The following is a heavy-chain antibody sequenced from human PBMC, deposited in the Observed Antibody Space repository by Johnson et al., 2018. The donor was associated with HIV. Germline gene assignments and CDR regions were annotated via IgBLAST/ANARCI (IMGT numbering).Heavy chain of an antibody. D-gene: IGHD3-10*01. CDR3: AKDRGNWDAFAI. CDR1: GFTFSSFG. V-gene: IGHV3-30*02. Sequence: QVQLVESGGGVVQPGGSLRLSCAASGFTFSSFGFHWVRQAPGKGLEWVAFIRYDGSNKYYADSVRGRFTISRDNSKNTQYLQMNSLRAEDTAVYYCAKDRGNWDAFAIWGQGTMVTFSS. J-gene: IGHJ3*02. CDR2: IRYDGSNK.